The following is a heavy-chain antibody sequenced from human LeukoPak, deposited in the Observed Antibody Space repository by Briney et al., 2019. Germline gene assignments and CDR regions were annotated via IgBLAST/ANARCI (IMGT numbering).Heavy chain of an antibody. CDR3: ATITHDYGDYESDY. D-gene: IGHD4-17*01. V-gene: IGHV1-24*01. Sequence: ASVKVSCKVSGYTLTELSMHWVRQAPGKGLEWMGGFDPEGGETIYAQKFQGRVTMTEDTSTDTAYVELSSLRSEDTAVYYCATITHDYGDYESDYWGQGTLVTVSS. J-gene: IGHJ4*02. CDR1: GYTLTELS. CDR2: FDPEGGET.